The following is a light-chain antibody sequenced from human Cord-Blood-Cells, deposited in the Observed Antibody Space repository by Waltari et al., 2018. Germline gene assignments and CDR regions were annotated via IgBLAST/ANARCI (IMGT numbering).Light chain of an antibody. CDR3: SSYTSSSTLV. Sequence: QSALTQPASVSGSPGQSITISCTGTSSDVGGYNYVSWYQQHPGKAPKLMLYEVIKRHSGVSNRFSGSKSGNTASLTISGLQAEDEADYYCSSYTSSSTLVFGGGTKLTVL. CDR1: SSDVGGYNY. CDR2: EVI. V-gene: IGLV2-14*01. J-gene: IGLJ2*01.